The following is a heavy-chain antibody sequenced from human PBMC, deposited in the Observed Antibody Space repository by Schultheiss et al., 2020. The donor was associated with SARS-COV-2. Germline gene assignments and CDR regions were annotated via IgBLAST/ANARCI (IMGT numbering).Heavy chain of an antibody. CDR3: AGSYSGGFDN. J-gene: IGHJ4*02. D-gene: IGHD1-26*01. CDR1: GGSISSSSYC. Sequence: SETLSLTCTVSGGSISSSSYCWNWIRQPPGKGLEWIGSIYYSGSTNYNPSLKSRVTISVDTSKNQFSLKLSSVTAADTALYYCAGSYSGGFDNWGQGTLVTVSS. CDR2: IYYSGST. V-gene: IGHV4-39*01.